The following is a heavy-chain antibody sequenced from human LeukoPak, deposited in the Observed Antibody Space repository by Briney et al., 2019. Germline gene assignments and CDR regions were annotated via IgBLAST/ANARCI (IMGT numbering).Heavy chain of an antibody. V-gene: IGHV4-39*01. Sequence: PSETLSLTCTVSGGSISSSSYYWGWIRQPPGKGLEWIGSIYYSGSTYYNPSLKSRVTISVDTSKNQFSLKLSSVTAADTAVYYCARRVTMSLGYCSSTSCYGQFDYWGQGTLVTVSS. CDR3: ARRVTMSLGYCSSTSCYGQFDY. D-gene: IGHD2-2*01. J-gene: IGHJ4*02. CDR2: IYYSGST. CDR1: GGSISSSSYY.